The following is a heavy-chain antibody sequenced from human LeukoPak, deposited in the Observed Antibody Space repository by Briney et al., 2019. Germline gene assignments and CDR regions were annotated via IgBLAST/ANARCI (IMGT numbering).Heavy chain of an antibody. CDR1: GGSFSGYY. CDR3: ARRSLDV. J-gene: IGHJ6*04. CDR2: INHSGST. V-gene: IGHV4-34*01. Sequence: PSETLSLTCAVYGGSFSGYYWSWIRQPPGKGLEWIGEINHSGSTNYNPSLKTRVTISVDTSKNQFSLKLSSVTAADTAVYYCARRSLDVWGKGTTVTISS.